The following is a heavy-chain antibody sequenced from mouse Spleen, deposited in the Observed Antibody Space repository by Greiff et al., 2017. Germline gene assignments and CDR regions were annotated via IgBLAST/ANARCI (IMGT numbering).Heavy chain of an antibody. D-gene: IGHD1-1*01. CDR3: ARNYGSSPYWYFDV. CDR1: GYAFSSYW. CDR2: IYPGDGDT. V-gene: IGHV1-80*01. J-gene: IGHJ1*01. Sequence: VQRVESGAELVKPGASVKISCKASGYAFSSYWMNWVKQRPGKGLEWIGQIYPGDGDTNYNGKFKGKATLTADKSSSTAYMQLSSLTSEDSAVYFCARNYGSSPYWYFDVWGAGTTVTVSS.